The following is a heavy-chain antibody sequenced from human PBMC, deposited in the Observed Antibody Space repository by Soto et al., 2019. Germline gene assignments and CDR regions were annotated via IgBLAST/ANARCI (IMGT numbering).Heavy chain of an antibody. CDR2: TSANNGDT. CDR1: GYSFIHYG. Sequence: QVQLVQSGTEVKEPGASVKVSCKASGYSFIHYGISWVRQAPGQGLEWMAWTSANNGDTNYAQRLQGRVTLTTDTSTGTAYMELRSLRSDDTAVYYCARDERGTCTGHTCYYVDYWGQGTLVTVSS. V-gene: IGHV1-18*04. CDR3: ARDERGTCTGHTCYYVDY. D-gene: IGHD2-8*02. J-gene: IGHJ4*02.